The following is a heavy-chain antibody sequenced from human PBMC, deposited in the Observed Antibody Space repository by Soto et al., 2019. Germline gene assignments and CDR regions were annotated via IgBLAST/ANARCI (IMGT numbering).Heavy chain of an antibody. D-gene: IGHD2-21*01. V-gene: IGHV4-31*03. J-gene: IGHJ1*01. CDR3: ASLVCGGDCLVAGNFQH. Sequence: PSETLSLTCTVSGGSISSGGYYWSWIRQHPGKGLEWIGYIYYSGSTYYNPSLKSRVTISVDTSKNQFSLKLSSVTAADTAVYYCASLVCGGDCLVAGNFQHWGQGTLVTVSS. CDR1: GGSISSGGYY. CDR2: IYYSGST.